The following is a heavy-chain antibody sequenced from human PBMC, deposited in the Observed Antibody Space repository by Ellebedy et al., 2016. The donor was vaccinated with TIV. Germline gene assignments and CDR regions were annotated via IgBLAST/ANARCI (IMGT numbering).Heavy chain of an antibody. CDR1: GFPFRVYG. D-gene: IGHD1-26*01. V-gene: IGHV3-48*04. Sequence: GESLKISCAASGFPFRVYGMDWVRQAPGKGLEWVSFLSPSCYTSHYSDSVKGRFSISRDSAKNSLYLQMNSLRGEDTAVYFCARVPSWEHLDPWGQGTLVTVSS. J-gene: IGHJ5*02. CDR3: ARVPSWEHLDP. CDR2: LSPSCYTS.